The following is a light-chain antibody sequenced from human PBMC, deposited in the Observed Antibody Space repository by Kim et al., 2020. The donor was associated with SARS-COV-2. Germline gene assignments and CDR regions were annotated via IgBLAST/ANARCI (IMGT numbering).Light chain of an antibody. CDR1: SSDVGGYNY. Sequence: QSALTQPASVSGSPGQSITISCTGTSSDVGGYNYVSWYQQHPGKAPKLMIYDVSKRPSGVSNRFSGSKSGNTASLTISGLQAEDEADYYCSSYTSSSTWVFGGGTKVTV. J-gene: IGLJ3*02. CDR2: DVS. CDR3: SSYTSSSTWV. V-gene: IGLV2-14*01.